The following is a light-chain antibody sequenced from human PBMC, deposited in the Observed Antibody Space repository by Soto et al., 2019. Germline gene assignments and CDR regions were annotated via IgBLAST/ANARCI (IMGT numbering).Light chain of an antibody. CDR1: QSISSKY. Sequence: LTQSPGPLSLSPGQRATLSCRASQSISSKYLAWYQQRPGQAPRLLIYGASNRATGIPDRFSGSGSGTDFTLTINRLEPEDFAVYYCQQYGSSPPLTFGGGTKVEIK. CDR2: GAS. CDR3: QQYGSSPPLT. J-gene: IGKJ4*01. V-gene: IGKV3-20*01.